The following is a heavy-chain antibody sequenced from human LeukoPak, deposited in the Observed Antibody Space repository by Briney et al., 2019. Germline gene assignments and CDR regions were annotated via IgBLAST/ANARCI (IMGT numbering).Heavy chain of an antibody. V-gene: IGHV1-2*02. Sequence: GASVKVSCKASGYTFTGYYMHWVRQAPGQGLEWMGWINPNSGGTNYAQKFQGRVTMTRDTSISTAYMELSRLRSDDTAVYYCARGNGVVVAATDLWFDPWGQGTLVTVSS. D-gene: IGHD2-15*01. CDR2: INPNSGGT. CDR1: GYTFTGYY. CDR3: ARGNGVVVAATDLWFDP. J-gene: IGHJ5*02.